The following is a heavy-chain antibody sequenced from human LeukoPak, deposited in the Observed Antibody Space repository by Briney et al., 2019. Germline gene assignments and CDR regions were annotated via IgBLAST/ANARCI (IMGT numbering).Heavy chain of an antibody. D-gene: IGHD1-26*01. Sequence: GGSLRLSCVASGFTLSSRWMSWVRQAPGKGPEWVANIKQDGTEIYYVDSVKGRFTIPRDNAKNSLYLQMNSLRDEDTAVYYCARDKVVGATFFDYWGQGTLVTVSS. J-gene: IGHJ4*02. V-gene: IGHV3-7*01. CDR3: ARDKVVGATFFDY. CDR1: GFTLSSRW. CDR2: IKQDGTEI.